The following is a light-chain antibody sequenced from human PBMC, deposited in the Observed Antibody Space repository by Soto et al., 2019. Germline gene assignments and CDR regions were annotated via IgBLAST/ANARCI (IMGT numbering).Light chain of an antibody. Sequence: EIVLTQSPATLSVSPGERATLSCRASQTVGTSLVWYQQKPGQAPSLLIYGASTRAAGIPARFSGSGSGTDFTLTISSLQSEDFAVYYCQQRSSWPLLTFGGGTKVEI. CDR1: QTVGTS. CDR2: GAS. CDR3: QQRSSWPLLT. J-gene: IGKJ4*01. V-gene: IGKV3-15*01.